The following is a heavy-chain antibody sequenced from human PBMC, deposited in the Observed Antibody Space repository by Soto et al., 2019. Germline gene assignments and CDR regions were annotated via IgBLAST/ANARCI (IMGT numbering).Heavy chain of an antibody. V-gene: IGHV1-18*04. CDR3: ARDGSIVAPNALDY. J-gene: IGHJ4*02. Sequence: PSVKVSCKASGYTFTSYGISWVRQAPGQGLEWMGWISAYNGNTNYAQKLQGRVTMTTDTSTSTAYMELRSLRSDDTAVYYCARDGSIVAPNALDYWGQGTLVTVSS. CDR2: ISAYNGNT. D-gene: IGHD5-12*01. CDR1: GYTFTSYG.